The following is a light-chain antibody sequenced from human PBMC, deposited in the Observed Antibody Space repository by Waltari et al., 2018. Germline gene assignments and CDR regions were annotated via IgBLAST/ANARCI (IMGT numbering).Light chain of an antibody. V-gene: IGKV3-11*01. CDR1: QSVSSQ. CDR3: QQCNNSPPT. Sequence: EIVLTQSPATLSLSPGAGATLSCRASQSVSSQLVWYQQKRGQAPRLLIYDASNRATGIPARFSGSGSGTDFTLTISSLEPEDFAVYYCQQCNNSPPTFGQETKVEIK. CDR2: DAS. J-gene: IGKJ1*01.